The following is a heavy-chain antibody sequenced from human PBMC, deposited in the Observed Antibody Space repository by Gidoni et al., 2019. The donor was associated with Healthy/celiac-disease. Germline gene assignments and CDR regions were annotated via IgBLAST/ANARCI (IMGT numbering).Heavy chain of an antibody. Sequence: EVQLLESGGGLVQPGGSLRLSCAASGFTFSSYAMSWVRQAPGKGLEWVSAISGSGGSTYYADSVKGRFTISRDNSKNTLYLQMNSLRAEDTAVYYCAKDSKYSSSWYDDRFSVARGSHAFDIWGQGTMVTVSS. J-gene: IGHJ3*02. CDR3: AKDSKYSSSWYDDRFSVARGSHAFDI. CDR2: ISGSGGST. CDR1: GFTFSSYA. D-gene: IGHD6-13*01. V-gene: IGHV3-23*01.